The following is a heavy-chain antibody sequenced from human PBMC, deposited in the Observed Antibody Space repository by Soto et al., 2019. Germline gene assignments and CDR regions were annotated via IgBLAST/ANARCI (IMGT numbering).Heavy chain of an antibody. CDR3: AKLPQYETLTGYLNYFDY. Sequence: GGSLRLSCAASGFTFSSYAMRWVRQAPGKGLEWVSSVSGSGGSTYYADSVKGRFTISRDNSKNTVYLQMNSLRAEDTALYFCAKLPQYETLTGYLNYFDYWGPGILVTVSS. V-gene: IGHV3-23*01. CDR2: VSGSGGST. CDR1: GFTFSSYA. D-gene: IGHD3-9*01. J-gene: IGHJ4*02.